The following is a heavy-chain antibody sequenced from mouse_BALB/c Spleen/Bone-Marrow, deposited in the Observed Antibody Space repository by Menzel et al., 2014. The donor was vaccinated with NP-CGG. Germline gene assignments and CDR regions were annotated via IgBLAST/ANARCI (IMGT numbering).Heavy chain of an antibody. J-gene: IGHJ3*01. CDR3: ARPYDFGAWFAY. D-gene: IGHD2-4*01. CDR1: GFTFSSYG. CDR2: ISSGGSYT. Sequence: EVKLVESGGDLVKPGGSLKLSCAASGFTFSSYGMSWVRQTPDKRLEWVATISSGGSYTCYPDSVKGRFTISRDNAKNTLYLQMSSLKSEDTAMYYCARPYDFGAWFAYWGQGTLVTVSA. V-gene: IGHV5-6*01.